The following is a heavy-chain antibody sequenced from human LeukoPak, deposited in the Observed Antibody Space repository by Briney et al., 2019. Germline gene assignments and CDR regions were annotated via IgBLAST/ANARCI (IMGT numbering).Heavy chain of an antibody. CDR1: GGSVNSGSYF. Sequence: PSETLSLTCTVSGGSVNSGSYFWSWFRQPPGKRLVWIGYIQNSATTNYNPSLESRVAIFVDSSKGQFSLRVTSVTAADTAVYYCATDYSNFYGMDVWGQGITVTVSS. J-gene: IGHJ6*02. D-gene: IGHD4-11*01. CDR3: ATDYSNFYGMDV. V-gene: IGHV4-61*01. CDR2: IQNSATT.